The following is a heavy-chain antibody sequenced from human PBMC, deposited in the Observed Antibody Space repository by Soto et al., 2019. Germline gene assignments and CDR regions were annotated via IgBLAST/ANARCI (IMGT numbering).Heavy chain of an antibody. D-gene: IGHD1-20*01. CDR1: GGSISSYY. Sequence: SETLSLTCTVSGGSISSYYWSWIRQPPGKGLEWIGYIYYSGSTNYNPSLKSRVTISVDTSKNQFSLKLSSVTAADTAVYYCARDLRVTGHGWDYMDVWGKGTTVTVSS. CDR2: IYYSGST. J-gene: IGHJ6*03. CDR3: ARDLRVTGHGWDYMDV. V-gene: IGHV4-59*01.